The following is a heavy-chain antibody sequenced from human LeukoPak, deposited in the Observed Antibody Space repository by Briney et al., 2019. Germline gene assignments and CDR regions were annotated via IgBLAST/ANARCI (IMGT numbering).Heavy chain of an antibody. CDR1: GLAFNNYA. CDR2: ITVNGRYT. CDR3: ARPSTVTPPHYFNY. J-gene: IGHJ4*02. D-gene: IGHD2-21*02. V-gene: IGHV3-23*01. Sequence: PGGSLRLSCAVSGLAFNNYAMSWFRQAPGKGLEWVSTITVNGRYTYYADSVKGRFTISRDNSRSTLYLQLNSLRADDTAVYYCARPSTVTPPHYFNYWGQGTLVTVSS.